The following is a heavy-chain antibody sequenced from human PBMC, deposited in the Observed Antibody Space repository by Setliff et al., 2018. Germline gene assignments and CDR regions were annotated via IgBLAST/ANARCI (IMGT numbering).Heavy chain of an antibody. J-gene: IGHJ4*02. CDR2: INPSGGLT. Sequence: CKASGGTFSNYDISWVRQAPGQGLEWMGIINPSGGLTRYAQKFQGRVTMTTDTYTSTAYMELRSLRSDDTAVYYCARGRDPAYYYDSGGYYWDYWGQGTLVTVSS. CDR1: GGTFSNYD. CDR3: ARGRDPAYYYDSGGYYWDY. V-gene: IGHV1-46*01. D-gene: IGHD3-22*01.